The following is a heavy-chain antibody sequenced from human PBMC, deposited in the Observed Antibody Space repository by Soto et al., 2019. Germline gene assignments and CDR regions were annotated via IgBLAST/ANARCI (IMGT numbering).Heavy chain of an antibody. CDR2: ISSSSSYI. J-gene: IGHJ6*02. CDR1: GFTFSSYS. Sequence: EVQLVESGGGLVKPGGSLGLSCAASGFTFSSYSMNWVRQAPGKGLEWVSSISSSSSYIYYADSVKGRFTISRDNAKNSLYLQMNSLRAEDTAVYYCARDGCSTSCYRYYYYGMDVWGQGTTVTVSS. V-gene: IGHV3-21*01. CDR3: ARDGCSTSCYRYYYYGMDV. D-gene: IGHD2-2*02.